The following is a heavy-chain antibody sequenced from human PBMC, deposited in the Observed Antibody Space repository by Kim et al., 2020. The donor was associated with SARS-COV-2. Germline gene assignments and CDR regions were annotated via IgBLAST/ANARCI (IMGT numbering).Heavy chain of an antibody. CDR1: GGSISSSSYY. D-gene: IGHD6-13*01. CDR2: IYYSGST. Sequence: SETLSLTCTVSGGSISSSSYYWGWIRQPPGKGLEWIGSIYYSGSTYYNPSLKSRVTISVDTSKNQFSLKLSSVTAADTAVYYCARLGPHSMVAAAGADYWGQGTLVTVSS. J-gene: IGHJ4*02. V-gene: IGHV4-39*01. CDR3: ARLGPHSMVAAAGADY.